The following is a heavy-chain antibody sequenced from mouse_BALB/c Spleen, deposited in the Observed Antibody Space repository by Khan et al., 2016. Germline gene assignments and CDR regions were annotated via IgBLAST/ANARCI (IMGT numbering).Heavy chain of an antibody. CDR2: INPSTGYT. J-gene: IGHJ3*01. V-gene: IGHV1-7*01. CDR1: GYTFTSYW. D-gene: IGHD2-14*01. Sequence: QVQLKQSGAELAKPGASVKMSCKASGYTFTSYWMHWVKQTPGQGLEWIGYINPSTGYTEYNQKFKDKAKLTADKSSSTAYMQLSSLTSEDSAVYYCARKRDYRYEFADWGQGTLVTVSA. CDR3: ARKRDYRYEFAD.